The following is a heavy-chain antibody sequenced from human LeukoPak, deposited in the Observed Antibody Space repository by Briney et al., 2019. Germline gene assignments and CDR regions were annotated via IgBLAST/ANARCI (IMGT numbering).Heavy chain of an antibody. Sequence: PGGSLRLSCAASGFTFSSYSMNWVRQAPGRGLEWVATIRQDGSEKYYADSVKGRFTISRDNAKNSLYLQMNRLKAEDTAIYYCARSVGATWKSRNNRFDPWGQGTLVTVSP. J-gene: IGHJ5*02. CDR1: GFTFSSYS. CDR2: IRQDGSEK. V-gene: IGHV3-7*01. D-gene: IGHD1-26*01. CDR3: ARSVGATWKSRNNRFDP.